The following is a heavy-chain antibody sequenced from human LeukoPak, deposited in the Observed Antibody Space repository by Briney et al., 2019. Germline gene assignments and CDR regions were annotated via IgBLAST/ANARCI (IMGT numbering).Heavy chain of an antibody. CDR2: INHSGST. Sequence: ASETLSLTCAVYGGSFSGYYWSWIRQPPGKGLEWIGEINHSGSTNYSPSLKSRVTISVDTSKNQFSLKLSSVTAADTAVYYCARGVPYYYDSSGYYRENFDYWGQGTLVTVSS. D-gene: IGHD3-22*01. CDR1: GGSFSGYY. V-gene: IGHV4-34*01. CDR3: ARGVPYYYDSSGYYRENFDY. J-gene: IGHJ4*02.